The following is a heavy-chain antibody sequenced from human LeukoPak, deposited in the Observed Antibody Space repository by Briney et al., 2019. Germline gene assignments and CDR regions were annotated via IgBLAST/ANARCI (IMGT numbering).Heavy chain of an antibody. Sequence: PSETLSLTCTVSGASISSSYWSWIRQPPGKGLEWIGYISNHGSANYNPSLNSPVTISVDTSKNQFSLKLSSVTAADTAVYYCVRSGIAARPEGWFDPWGQGTLVTVSS. D-gene: IGHD6-6*01. V-gene: IGHV4-59*12. CDR1: GASISSSY. CDR3: VRSGIAARPEGWFDP. CDR2: ISNHGSA. J-gene: IGHJ5*02.